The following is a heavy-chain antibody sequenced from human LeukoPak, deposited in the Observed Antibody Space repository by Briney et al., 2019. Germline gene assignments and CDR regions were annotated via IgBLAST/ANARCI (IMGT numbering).Heavy chain of an antibody. CDR2: ISGSGGST. J-gene: IGHJ4*02. V-gene: IGHV3-23*01. CDR1: GFTFSSYA. CDR3: ARYRHLGY. D-gene: IGHD2-2*02. Sequence: GGSLRLSCAASGFTFSSYAMSWVRQAPGKGLECISVISGSGGSTYSADSVKGRFTISRDSSKNSLYLQMNSLRAEDTAVYYCARYRHLGYWGQGTLVTVSS.